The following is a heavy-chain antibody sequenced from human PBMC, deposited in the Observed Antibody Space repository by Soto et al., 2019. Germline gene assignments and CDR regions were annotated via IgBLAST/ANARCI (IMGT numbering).Heavy chain of an antibody. V-gene: IGHV3-66*01. J-gene: IGHJ6*02. CDR2: IHSGGDT. CDR1: GFAVSSNY. Sequence: EVQLVESGGDLVQPGGSLRLSCAASGFAVSSNYMTWVRQAPGKGLEWVSVIHSGGDTHYADSVRGRFTISRDNSKNMLKLQMNSLRAEDTGVYYSAISRSRTTYGGMDVGGQG. D-gene: IGHD1-7*01. CDR3: AISRSRTTYGGMDV.